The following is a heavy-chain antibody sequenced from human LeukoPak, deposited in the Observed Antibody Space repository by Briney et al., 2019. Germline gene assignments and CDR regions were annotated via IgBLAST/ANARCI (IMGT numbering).Heavy chain of an antibody. J-gene: IGHJ4*02. V-gene: IGHV3-23*01. D-gene: IGHD4-23*01. Sequence: GGSLRLSCAASGFTVSSNYMSWVRQAPGKGLEWVSGISGSGGSTYYADSVKGRFTISRDNSKNTLYLQMNSLRAEDTAVYYCASRPPTVVTRKEGYWGQGTLVTVSS. CDR2: ISGSGGST. CDR1: GFTVSSNY. CDR3: ASRPPTVVTRKEGY.